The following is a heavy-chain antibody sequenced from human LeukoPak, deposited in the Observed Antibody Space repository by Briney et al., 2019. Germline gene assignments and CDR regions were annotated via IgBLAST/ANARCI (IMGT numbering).Heavy chain of an antibody. CDR1: GFTFSSYA. D-gene: IGHD2-15*01. CDR2: ISSNGGST. V-gene: IGHV3-64*01. Sequence: GGSLRLSCAASGFTFSSYAMHWVRQAPGKGLEYVSAISSNGGSTYYANSVKGRFTISRDNSKNTLYLQMGSLRAEDMAVYYCARTPQYCSGGSCYLGAFDYWGQGTLVTASS. J-gene: IGHJ4*02. CDR3: ARTPQYCSGGSCYLGAFDY.